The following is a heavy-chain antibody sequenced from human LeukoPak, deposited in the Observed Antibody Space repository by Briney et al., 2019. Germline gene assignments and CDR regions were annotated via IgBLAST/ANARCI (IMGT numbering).Heavy chain of an antibody. CDR2: ISSNGDNT. Sequence: GGSLRLSCSASGFPFNTYAIHWVRQAPGKGLEYVAGISSNGDNTDFADSVKGRFTVSRDNSKNTLFLQMNSLRAEDTAVYYCAKDGGLWVSAHWGDSWGRGTLVTVSS. V-gene: IGHV3-64*04. D-gene: IGHD7-27*01. CDR1: GFPFNTYA. CDR3: AKDGGLWVSAHWGDS. J-gene: IGHJ4*02.